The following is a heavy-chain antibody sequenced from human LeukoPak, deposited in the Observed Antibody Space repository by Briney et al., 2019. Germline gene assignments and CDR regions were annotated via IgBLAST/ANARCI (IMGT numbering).Heavy chain of an antibody. CDR3: ARQQGFAYDYATSGYYALDH. J-gene: IGHJ4*02. CDR2: IYLGDSDT. CDR1: GYSFTSSW. Sequence: GESLKISCKGSGYSFTSSWIGWVRQMPGKGLEWMGIIYLGDSDTRYSPSFQGQVTISADNSISTAYLQWSSLQASDTAIYYCARQQGFAYDYATSGYYALDHWGQGTLVTVSS. V-gene: IGHV5-51*01. D-gene: IGHD3-22*01.